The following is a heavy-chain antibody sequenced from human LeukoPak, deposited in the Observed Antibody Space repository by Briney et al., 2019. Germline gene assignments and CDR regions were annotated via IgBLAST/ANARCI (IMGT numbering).Heavy chain of an antibody. J-gene: IGHJ4*02. CDR2: IYTSGST. CDR3: ARDLLVDTAMVLFDY. Sequence: SETLSLTCTVSGGSISSYYWSWIRQPAGKGLEWIGRIYTSGSTNYNPSLKSRVTMSVDTSKNQFSLKLSSVTAADTAVYYCARDLLVDTAMVLFDYWGQGTLVTVSS. D-gene: IGHD5-18*01. CDR1: GGSISSYY. V-gene: IGHV4-4*07.